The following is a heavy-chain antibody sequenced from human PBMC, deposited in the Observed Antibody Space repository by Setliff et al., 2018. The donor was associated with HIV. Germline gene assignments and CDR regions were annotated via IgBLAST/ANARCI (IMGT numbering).Heavy chain of an antibody. CDR3: ARGRGYNWGFDAFDI. J-gene: IGHJ3*02. CDR1: GFTFSSYS. D-gene: IGHD1-1*01. V-gene: IGHV3-21*01. Sequence: GGSLRLSCAASGFTFSSYSMNWVRQAPGKGLEWVSSIISSSSYIYYADSVKGRFTISRDNAKNSLYLQMNSLRAEDTAVYYCARGRGYNWGFDAFDIWGQGTMVTVSS. CDR2: IISSSSYI.